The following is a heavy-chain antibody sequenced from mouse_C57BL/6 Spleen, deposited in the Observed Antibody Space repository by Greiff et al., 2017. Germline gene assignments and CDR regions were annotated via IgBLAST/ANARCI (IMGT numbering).Heavy chain of an antibody. CDR1: GYTFTEYT. CDR3: ARHERPYYYGSSNYAMDY. J-gene: IGHJ4*01. D-gene: IGHD1-1*01. CDR2: FYPGSGSI. V-gene: IGHV1-62-2*01. Sequence: VKLMESGAELVKPGASVKLSCKASGYTFTEYTIHWVKQRSGQGLEWIGWFYPGSGSIKYNEKFKGKATLTADKSSSTVYMELSRLTSEDSAVYFCARHERPYYYGSSNYAMDYWGQGTSVTVSS.